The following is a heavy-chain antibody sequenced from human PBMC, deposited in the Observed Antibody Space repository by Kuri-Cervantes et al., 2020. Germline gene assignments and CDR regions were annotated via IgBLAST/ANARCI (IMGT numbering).Heavy chain of an antibody. D-gene: IGHD6-19*01. J-gene: IGHJ3*02. Sequence: GGSLRLSCAASGFTFSTYWMNWVRQAPGKGLEWVSVIYSGGSTYYADSVKGRFTISRDNSKNTLYLQMNSLRAEDTAVYYCARQPYDYSSGWYGAFDIWGQGTMVTVSS. CDR3: ARQPYDYSSGWYGAFDI. CDR2: IYSGGST. CDR1: GFTFSTYW. V-gene: IGHV3-66*04.